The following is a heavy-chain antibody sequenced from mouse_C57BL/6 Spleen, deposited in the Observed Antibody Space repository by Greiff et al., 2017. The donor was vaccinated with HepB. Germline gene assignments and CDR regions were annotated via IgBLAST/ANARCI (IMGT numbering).Heavy chain of an antibody. CDR1: GFNIKDDY. CDR2: IDPENGDT. CDR3: TKGNQGGMDY. J-gene: IGHJ4*01. Sequence: VQLQQSGAELVRPGASVKLSCTASGFNIKDDYMHWVKQRPEQGLEWIGWIDPENGDTEYASKFQGKATITADTSSNTAYLQLSSLTSEDTAVYYCTKGNQGGMDYWGQGTSVTVSS. V-gene: IGHV14-4*01.